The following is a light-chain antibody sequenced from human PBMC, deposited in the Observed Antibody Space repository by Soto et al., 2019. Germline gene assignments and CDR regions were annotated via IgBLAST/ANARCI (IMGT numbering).Light chain of an antibody. CDR2: DAS. J-gene: IGKJ2*01. V-gene: IGKV3-11*01. CDR3: QQRSNWPT. CDR1: QSVSSY. Sequence: EIVLTQSPATLSLSPGERATLSCRAGQSVSSYLAWYQQKPGQAPRLLIYDASNRATVIPARFSGSGSGTDFTLTISSLEPEDFAVYYCQQRSNWPTFGQGTKLEIK.